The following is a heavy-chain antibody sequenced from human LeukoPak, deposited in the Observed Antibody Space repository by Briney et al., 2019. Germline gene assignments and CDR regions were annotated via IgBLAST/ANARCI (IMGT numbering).Heavy chain of an antibody. D-gene: IGHD2-2*01. Sequence: GGSLRLSCAASGFTFDDYGMSWVRQAPGKGLEWVSGINWNGGSTGYADSVKGRFTISRDNAKNSLYLQTNSLRAEDTALYYCAREDCSSTSCYQKYYYYYMDVWGKGTTVTVSS. CDR3: AREDCSSTSCYQKYYYYYMDV. V-gene: IGHV3-20*04. CDR1: GFTFDDYG. J-gene: IGHJ6*03. CDR2: INWNGGST.